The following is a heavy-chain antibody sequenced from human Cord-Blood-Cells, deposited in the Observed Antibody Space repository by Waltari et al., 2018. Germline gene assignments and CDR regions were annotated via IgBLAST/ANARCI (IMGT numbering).Heavy chain of an antibody. D-gene: IGHD4-17*01. J-gene: IGHJ6*02. CDR1: GYTFTGHY. V-gene: IGHV1-2*02. CDR3: ARDFQYYGGNYYYGMDV. CDR2: INPNSGGT. Sequence: QVQLVPSGVEVKKPGASVKVSCKASGYTFTGHYMHCVRQAPGPGLEWMGWINPNSGGTNYAQKFQGRVTMTRDTSISTAYMELSRLRSDDTAVYYCARDFQYYGGNYYYGMDVWGQGTTVTVSS.